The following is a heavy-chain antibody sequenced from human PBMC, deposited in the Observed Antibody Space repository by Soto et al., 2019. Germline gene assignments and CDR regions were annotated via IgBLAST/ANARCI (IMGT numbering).Heavy chain of an antibody. CDR2: IIPLLDVT. CDR1: GGTFSTYT. Sequence: QVQLVQSGAEVKKPGSSVKVSCKASGGTFSTYTINWVRQAHGQGLEWMGRIIPLLDVTNNAQRFQGRVTITADKSTSTVYMELTSLTSQDTAVYYCARDSGTVGYDDSWGQGTLVTVSS. V-gene: IGHV1-69*08. CDR3: ARDSGTVGYDDS. J-gene: IGHJ4*02. D-gene: IGHD3-10*01.